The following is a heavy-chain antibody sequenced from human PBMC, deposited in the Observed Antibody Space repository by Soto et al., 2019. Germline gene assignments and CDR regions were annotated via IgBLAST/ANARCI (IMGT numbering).Heavy chain of an antibody. CDR1: GFTFSSYG. D-gene: IGHD1-26*01. J-gene: IGHJ4*02. V-gene: IGHV3-30*18. CDR3: AKSWQVGATSG. CDR2: ISYDGSNK. Sequence: QVQLVESGGGVVQPGRSLRLSCAASGFTFSSYGMHWVRQAPGKGLEWVAVISYDGSNKYYADSVKGRFTISRDNSKNTLYLQMNSLRAEDTAVYYCAKSWQVGATSGWDQGTLVTVSS.